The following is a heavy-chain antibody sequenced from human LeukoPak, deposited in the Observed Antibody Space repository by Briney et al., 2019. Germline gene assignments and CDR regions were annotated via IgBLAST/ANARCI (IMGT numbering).Heavy chain of an antibody. J-gene: IGHJ4*02. D-gene: IGHD1-26*01. V-gene: IGHV3-48*03. CDR3: ARDSTSGSYPDY. Sequence: GGSLRLSCAASGFTFSSYEMNWVRQAPGKGLEWVSYISSSGSTIYYADSVKGRFTISRDNAKNSLYLQMNSLRAEDTAVYYCARDSTSGSYPDYWGQGTLVTVSS. CDR1: GFTFSSYE. CDR2: ISSSGSTI.